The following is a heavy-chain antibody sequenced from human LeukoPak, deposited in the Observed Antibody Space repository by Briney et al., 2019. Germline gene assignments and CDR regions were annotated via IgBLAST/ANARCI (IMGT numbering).Heavy chain of an antibody. Sequence: GGSLRLSCAASGFTVSSNYMSWVRQAPGKGLEWVSVIYSGGSTYYADSVKGRFTISRDNSKNTLYLQMNSLRAEDTAVFYCAKDCSGGSCYSIDYWGQGTLVTVSS. J-gene: IGHJ4*02. CDR3: AKDCSGGSCYSIDY. CDR2: IYSGGST. D-gene: IGHD2-15*01. CDR1: GFTVSSNY. V-gene: IGHV3-53*05.